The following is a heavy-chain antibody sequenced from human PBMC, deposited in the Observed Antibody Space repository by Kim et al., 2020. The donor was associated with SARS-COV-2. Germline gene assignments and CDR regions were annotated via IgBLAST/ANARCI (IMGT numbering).Heavy chain of an antibody. V-gene: IGHV4-59*13. CDR2: IYYSGST. D-gene: IGHD3-10*01. Sequence: SETLSLTCTVSGGSISSYYWSWIRQPPGKGLEWIGYIYYSGSTNYNPSLKSRVTISVDTPKNQFSLKLSSVTAADTAVYYCARGVGSGLDEVGGLDYWGQGTLVTVSS. J-gene: IGHJ4*02. CDR1: GGSISSYY. CDR3: ARGVGSGLDEVGGLDY.